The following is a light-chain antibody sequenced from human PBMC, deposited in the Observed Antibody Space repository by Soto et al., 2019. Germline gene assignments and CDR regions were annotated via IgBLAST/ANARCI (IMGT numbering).Light chain of an antibody. CDR1: SSDVGAYNY. J-gene: IGLJ3*02. CDR3: SSYTSNSTLV. CDR2: EVS. V-gene: IGLV2-14*01. Sequence: QSALTQPASVSGSPGQSITISCTGTSSDVGAYNYVSWYQQHPDKAPKLMIFEVSDRPSGVSNRFSGSNSGNTASLTIAGLHAEDEADYFCSSYTSNSTLVFGGGTKVTVL.